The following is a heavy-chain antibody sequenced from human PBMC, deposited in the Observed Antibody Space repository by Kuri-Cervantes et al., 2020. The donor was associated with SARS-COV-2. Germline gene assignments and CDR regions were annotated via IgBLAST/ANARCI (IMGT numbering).Heavy chain of an antibody. CDR1: GYTITNFF. CDR2: ITPNGDLT. V-gene: IGHV1-46*01. D-gene: IGHD6-13*01. J-gene: IGHJ4*02. Sequence: ASVKVSCKTSGYTITNFFMHWVRQAPGQGLEWMGLITPNGDLTLYAQNFQGGFTVTRDTSTRTVFMELSSLRSEDTAVYYCAREAAVAGKNFDYWGQGTLVTVSS. CDR3: AREAAVAGKNFDY.